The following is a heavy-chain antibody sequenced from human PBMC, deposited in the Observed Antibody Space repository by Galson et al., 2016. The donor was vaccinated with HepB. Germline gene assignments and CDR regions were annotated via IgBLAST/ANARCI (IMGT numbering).Heavy chain of an antibody. J-gene: IGHJ4*02. Sequence: SLRLSCAASGFTFSSYAMHWVRQAPGKGLEWVSSISSSRSYIYYADSVKGRFTISRDNAKNSLYLQMNSLRAEDKAVYYCARDGVGGRERLGELSFLGLVRVSRFDYWGQGTLVTVSS. V-gene: IGHV3-21*01. CDR2: ISSSRSYI. CDR3: ARDGVGGRERLGELSFLGLVRVSRFDY. D-gene: IGHD3-16*02. CDR1: GFTFSSYA.